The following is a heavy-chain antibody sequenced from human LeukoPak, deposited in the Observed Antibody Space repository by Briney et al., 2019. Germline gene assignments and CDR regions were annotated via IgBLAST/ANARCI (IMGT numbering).Heavy chain of an antibody. J-gene: IGHJ4*02. Sequence: QPGGSLRLSCAASGFTFSTCAMNWVRQTPGKGLDWVSGILGNAGRTYYADPVKGRFTISRDNSKNTLYLQMNSLRVEDTAKYYCAKDYTPDGLYDIDFWGQGTQVTVSS. CDR1: GFTFSTCA. CDR2: ILGNAGRT. D-gene: IGHD3-9*01. CDR3: AKDYTPDGLYDIDF. V-gene: IGHV3-23*01.